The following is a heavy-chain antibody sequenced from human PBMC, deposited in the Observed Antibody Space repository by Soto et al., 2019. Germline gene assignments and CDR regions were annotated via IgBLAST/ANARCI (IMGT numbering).Heavy chain of an antibody. Sequence: PGGSLRLSCAASGFTFSSYWMSWVRQAPGKGLEWVANIKQDGSEKYYVDSVKGRFTISRDNAKNSLYLQMNSLRAEDTAVYYCAVPRTSCYVDAFDIWGQGTMVTVSS. J-gene: IGHJ3*02. CDR3: AVPRTSCYVDAFDI. CDR2: IKQDGSEK. CDR1: GFTFSSYW. V-gene: IGHV3-7*01. D-gene: IGHD2-2*01.